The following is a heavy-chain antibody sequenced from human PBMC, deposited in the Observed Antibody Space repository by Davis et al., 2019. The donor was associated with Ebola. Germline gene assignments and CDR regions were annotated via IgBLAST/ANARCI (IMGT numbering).Heavy chain of an antibody. CDR3: ARGPDFGLGSYFDY. Sequence: PGGSLRLSCAASGFTLSSYGMHWVRQAPGKGLEWVAVIWYDGSNKYYADSVKGRFTISRDNSKKTLYLQMNSLRAEDTAVYYCARGPDFGLGSYFDYWGQGTLVTVSS. CDR1: GFTLSSYG. D-gene: IGHD3/OR15-3a*01. CDR2: IWYDGSNK. V-gene: IGHV3-33*01. J-gene: IGHJ4*02.